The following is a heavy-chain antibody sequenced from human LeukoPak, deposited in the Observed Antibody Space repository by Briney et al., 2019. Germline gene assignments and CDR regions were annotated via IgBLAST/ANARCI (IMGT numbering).Heavy chain of an antibody. CDR3: ARGTKRRNLGD. CDR1: GGSFSGYY. J-gene: IGHJ4*02. D-gene: IGHD1-14*01. CDR2: INHSGST. V-gene: IGHV4-34*01. Sequence: PSETLSLTCAVYGGSFSGYYWSWIRQPPGKGLEWIGEINHSGSTNYNPSLKSRVTISVDTSKNQFSLKLSSVTAADTAVCYCARGTKRRNLGDWGQGTLVTVSS.